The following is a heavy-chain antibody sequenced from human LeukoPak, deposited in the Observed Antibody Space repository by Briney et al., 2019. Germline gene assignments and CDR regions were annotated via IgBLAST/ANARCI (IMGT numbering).Heavy chain of an antibody. V-gene: IGHV3-23*01. CDR2: VSGRDTST. CDR3: AKWGDYDVLTGYYDSDY. CDR1: GFTFSNYA. Sequence: GGSLRLSGAASGFTFSNYAMSWVRQAPGKGLEWVSAVSGRDTSTYYTDSVKGRFTISRDNSKNTLYLQMNSLSAEDTAIYYCAKWGDYDVLTGYYDSDYWGQGTLVTVSS. J-gene: IGHJ4*02. D-gene: IGHD3-9*01.